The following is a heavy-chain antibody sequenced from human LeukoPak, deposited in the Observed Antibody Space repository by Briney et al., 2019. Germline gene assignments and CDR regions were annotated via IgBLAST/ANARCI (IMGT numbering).Heavy chain of an antibody. CDR3: ARAAQVPAAIGDWFDP. CDR2: IYTSGST. Sequence: SETLSLTCTVSGGSISSGSYYWSWIRQPAGKGLEWIGRIYTSGSTNYNPSLKSRVTISVDTSKNQFSLKLSSVTAADTAVYYCARAAQVPAAIGDWFDPWGQGTLVTVSS. V-gene: IGHV4-61*02. D-gene: IGHD2-2*01. J-gene: IGHJ5*02. CDR1: GGSISSGSYY.